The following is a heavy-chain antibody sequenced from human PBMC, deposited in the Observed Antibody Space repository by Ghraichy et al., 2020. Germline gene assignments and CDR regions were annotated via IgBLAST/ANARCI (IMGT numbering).Heavy chain of an antibody. CDR3: AKSLRGDYDSSFPWELDAFDI. Sequence: GGSLRLSCAASGFTFSSYAMSWVRQAPGKGLEWVSAISGSGGSTYYADSVKGRFTISRDNSKNTLYLQMNSLRAEDTAVYYCAKSLRGDYDSSFPWELDAFDIWGQGTMVTVSS. CDR1: GFTFSSYA. V-gene: IGHV3-23*01. D-gene: IGHD3-22*01. CDR2: ISGSGGST. J-gene: IGHJ3*02.